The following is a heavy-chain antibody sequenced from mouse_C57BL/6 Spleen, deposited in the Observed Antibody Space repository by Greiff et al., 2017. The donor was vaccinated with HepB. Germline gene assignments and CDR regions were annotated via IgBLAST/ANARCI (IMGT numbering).Heavy chain of an antibody. CDR2: INYDGSST. D-gene: IGHD1-1*01. CDR1: GFTFSDYY. CDR3: AREAYYGSSYAMDY. Sequence: DVQLVESEGGLVQPGSSMKLSCTASGFTFSDYYMAWVRQVPEKGLEWVANINYDGSSTYYLDSLKSRFIISRDNAKNILYLQMSSLKSEDTATYYCAREAYYGSSYAMDYWGQGTSVTVSS. J-gene: IGHJ4*01. V-gene: IGHV5-16*01.